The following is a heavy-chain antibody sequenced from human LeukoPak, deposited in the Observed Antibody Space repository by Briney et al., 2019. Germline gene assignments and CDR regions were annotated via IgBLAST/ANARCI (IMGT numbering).Heavy chain of an antibody. J-gene: IGHJ1*01. CDR2: IYHSGST. Sequence: PSEALSLTCSVSGGSISNYYWNWIRQPPGKGLEWIGYIYHSGSTYYNPSLKSRVTISVDRSKNQFSLKLSSVTAADTAVYYCAREGYDSSGYRYFQHWGQGTLVTVSS. D-gene: IGHD3-22*01. V-gene: IGHV4-59*12. CDR3: AREGYDSSGYRYFQH. CDR1: GGSISNYY.